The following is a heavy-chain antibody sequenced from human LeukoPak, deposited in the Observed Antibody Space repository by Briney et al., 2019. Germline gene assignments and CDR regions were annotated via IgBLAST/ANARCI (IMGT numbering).Heavy chain of an antibody. CDR3: ASRSGSYFSVGAFDI. V-gene: IGHV1-46*01. CDR2: INPSGGST. Sequence: GASVKVCCKASGYTFTSYYMHWVRQAPGQGLEWMGIINPSGGSTSYAQKFQGRVTMTRDTSTSTVYMELSSLRSEDTAVYYCASRSGSYFSVGAFDIWGQGTMVTVSS. D-gene: IGHD1-26*01. CDR1: GYTFTSYY. J-gene: IGHJ3*02.